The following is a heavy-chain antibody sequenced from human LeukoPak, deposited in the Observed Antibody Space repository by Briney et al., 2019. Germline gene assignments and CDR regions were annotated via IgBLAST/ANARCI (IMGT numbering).Heavy chain of an antibody. J-gene: IGHJ4*02. CDR3: AGTQGAGYFDY. CDR2: IYTSGST. CDR1: DGSISNYY. Sequence: SGTLSLTCTVSDGSISNYYWNWLRQPPGKGLEWIGYIYTSGSTNYNPSLKSRATISVDTSENQFSLKLSSVTAADTAVYYCAGTQGAGYFDYWGQGTLVTVSS. V-gene: IGHV4-4*09. D-gene: IGHD1-1*01.